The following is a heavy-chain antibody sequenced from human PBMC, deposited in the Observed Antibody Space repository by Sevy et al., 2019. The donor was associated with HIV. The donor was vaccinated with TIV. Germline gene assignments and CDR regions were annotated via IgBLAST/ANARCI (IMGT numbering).Heavy chain of an antibody. J-gene: IGHJ5*02. Sequence: SETLSLSCTVSGGSITNATYHWGWIRQPPGKGLEWIGSVSYIGTTFYNPSLKSRVTMSVDTSKNQFSLRLRSVTAADTAVYYCAKHVGFFDPWGRGTLVTVSS. D-gene: IGHD2-15*01. CDR3: AKHVGFFDP. CDR1: GGSITNATYH. V-gene: IGHV4-39*01. CDR2: VSYIGTT.